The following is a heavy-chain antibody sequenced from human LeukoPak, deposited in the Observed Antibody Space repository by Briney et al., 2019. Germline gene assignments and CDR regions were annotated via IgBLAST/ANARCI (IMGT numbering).Heavy chain of an antibody. Sequence: PGGSLRLSCAASGFTFSSYGMPWVRQAPGKGLEWVAVVSDDGLNTYYGDSVNGRFTMSRDNSKYTLYLQMNYLEAEDTAVDYCAKDLSAGDWDYYVDSWGQGTLVTVSS. J-gene: IGHJ4*02. D-gene: IGHD3-16*01. V-gene: IGHV3-30*18. CDR2: VSDDGLNT. CDR1: GFTFSSYG. CDR3: AKDLSAGDWDYYVDS.